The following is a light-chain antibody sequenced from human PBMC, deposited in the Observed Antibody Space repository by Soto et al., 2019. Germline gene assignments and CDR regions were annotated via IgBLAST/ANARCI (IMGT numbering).Light chain of an antibody. V-gene: IGLV2-14*01. J-gene: IGLJ1*01. CDR2: EVT. Sequence: SALTQPASVSGSPGQSITISCTGSSRDVGAYNFVSWYQRHPGKAPKLILYEVTTRPSGVSSRFSGSKSGNTASLTISGLQADDEADYYCSSYTSTNTPNVFGTGTKVTVL. CDR1: SRDVGAYNF. CDR3: SSYTSTNTPNV.